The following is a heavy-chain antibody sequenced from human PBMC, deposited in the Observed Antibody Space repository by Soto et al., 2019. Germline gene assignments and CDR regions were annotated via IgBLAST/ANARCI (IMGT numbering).Heavy chain of an antibody. CDR2: ISAYNGNT. V-gene: IGHV1-18*04. CDR3: ARDGSGDYVWGSDRLTNSADY. D-gene: IGHD3-16*02. J-gene: IGHJ4*02. Sequence: QVQLVQSGAEVKKPGASVKVSCKASGYTFTSYGISWVRQAPGQGLEWMGWISAYNGNTNYAQKLQGRVTMTTDTPTSTAYMELRSLRSEDTAVYYCARDGSGDYVWGSDRLTNSADYWGQGTLVTVSS. CDR1: GYTFTSYG.